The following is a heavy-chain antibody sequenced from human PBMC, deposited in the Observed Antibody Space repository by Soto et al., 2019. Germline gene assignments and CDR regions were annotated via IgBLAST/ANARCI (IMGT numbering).Heavy chain of an antibody. Sequence: EVQLVESGGGLVQPGGSLRLSCVASEVSFTNYWMSWVRQAPGGGLEWVANIKGDGSAKFYVDSVKGRFTISRDNAKNSLYLQMNSLRAEDTAVYYWATSRDCPGEYWGQGTLVTVSS. CDR1: EVSFTNYW. V-gene: IGHV3-7*01. CDR2: IKGDGSAK. D-gene: IGHD2-21*02. CDR3: ATSRDCPGEY. J-gene: IGHJ4*02.